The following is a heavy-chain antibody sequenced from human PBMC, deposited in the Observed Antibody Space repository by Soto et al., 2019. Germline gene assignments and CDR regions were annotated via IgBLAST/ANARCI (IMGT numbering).Heavy chain of an antibody. Sequence: ASVKVSCKASGYTFTSYGISWVRQAHGQGLEWVGWISAYNGNTNYAQKLQGRVTMTTDTSTSTAYMELRSLRSDDTAVYYCARVNYCSGGSCYLVADYWGQGTLVTVSS. J-gene: IGHJ4*02. CDR1: GYTFTSYG. D-gene: IGHD2-15*01. CDR2: ISAYNGNT. V-gene: IGHV1-18*01. CDR3: ARVNYCSGGSCYLVADY.